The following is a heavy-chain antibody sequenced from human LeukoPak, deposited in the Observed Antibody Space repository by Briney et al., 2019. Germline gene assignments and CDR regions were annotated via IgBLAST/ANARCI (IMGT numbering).Heavy chain of an antibody. J-gene: IGHJ6*03. V-gene: IGHV4-39*07. CDR1: GGSISSSSYY. CDR2: IYYSGST. CDR3: ARGPRSKGIPYYYYMDV. D-gene: IGHD1-14*01. Sequence: SETLSLTCTVSGGSISSSSYYWGWIRQSPGKGLEWIGSIYYSGSTYYNPSLKSRVTISVDTSKNQFSLKLSSVTAADTAVYYCARGPRSKGIPYYYYMDVWGKGTTVTISS.